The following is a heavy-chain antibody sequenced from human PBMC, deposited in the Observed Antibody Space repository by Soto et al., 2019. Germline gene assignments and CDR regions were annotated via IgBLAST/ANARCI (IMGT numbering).Heavy chain of an antibody. CDR3: ARDSGWCSSNSCYRNDYYYYGMDV. Sequence: ASVKVSCKASGGTFSSYAISWVRQAPGQGLEWMGGIIPIFGTANYAQKFQGRVTITADESTSTAYMELSSLRSEDKAVYYCARDSGWCSSNSCYRNDYYYYGMDVWGQGTTVTVSS. J-gene: IGHJ6*02. D-gene: IGHD2-2*01. CDR1: GGTFSSYA. V-gene: IGHV1-69*01. CDR2: IIPIFGTA.